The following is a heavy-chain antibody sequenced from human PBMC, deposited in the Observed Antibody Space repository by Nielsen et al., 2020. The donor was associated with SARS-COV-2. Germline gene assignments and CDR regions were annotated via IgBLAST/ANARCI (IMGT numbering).Heavy chain of an antibody. D-gene: IGHD2-2*01. CDR2: ISYDGSNK. V-gene: IGHV3-30*04. CDR3: AKAFRYYYYYGMDV. Sequence: VRQAPGKGLEWVAVISYDGSNKYYADSVKGRFTISRDNSKNTLYLQMNSLRAEDTAVYYCAKAFRYYYYYGMDVWGQGTTVTVSS. J-gene: IGHJ6*02.